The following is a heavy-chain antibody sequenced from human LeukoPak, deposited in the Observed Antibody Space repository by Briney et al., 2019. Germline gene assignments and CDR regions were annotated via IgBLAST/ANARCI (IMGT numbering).Heavy chain of an antibody. CDR2: IYYSGTT. V-gene: IGHV4-59*12. CDR3: ARSRGGRFDP. D-gene: IGHD3-10*01. J-gene: IGHJ5*02. CDR1: GGSISSYY. Sequence: SETLSLTCTVSGGSISSYYWSWIRQPPGKGLEWIGYIYYSGTTNYNPSLKSRVTISVDTSKNQFSLKLSSVTAADTAVYYCARSRGGRFDPWGQGTLVTVSS.